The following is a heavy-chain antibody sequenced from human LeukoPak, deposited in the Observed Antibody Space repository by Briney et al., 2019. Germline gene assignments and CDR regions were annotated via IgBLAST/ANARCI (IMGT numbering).Heavy chain of an antibody. CDR3: ARDDYRGVTNFDP. D-gene: IGHD3-10*01. CDR2: ISYTGST. J-gene: IGHJ5*02. CDR1: GGSFSPYF. V-gene: IGHV4-59*01. Sequence: SETLSLTCTVSGGSFSPYFWIWLRQPPGKGLEWIGYISYTGSTIYSPSLKSRVTISVDTSKNQFSLQLTSVTAADTAVYYCARDDYRGVTNFDPWGQGTLVTVSS.